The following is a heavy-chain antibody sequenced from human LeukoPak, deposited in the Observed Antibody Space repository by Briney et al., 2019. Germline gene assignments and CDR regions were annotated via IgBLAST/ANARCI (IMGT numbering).Heavy chain of an antibody. CDR1: GYIFTTYA. D-gene: IGHD3-22*01. CDR3: AREFKPPGMSMIADFYGMDV. J-gene: IGHJ6*02. V-gene: IGHV1-18*01. Sequence: ASVTVSCKASGYIFTTYAITWVRQAPGQGLEWMGGISAFNGNANYAQKFQGRVTLTTDTSTRTAYMELRSLRSDDTAVYFCAREFKPPGMSMIADFYGMDVWGQGTMVTVSS. CDR2: ISAFNGNA.